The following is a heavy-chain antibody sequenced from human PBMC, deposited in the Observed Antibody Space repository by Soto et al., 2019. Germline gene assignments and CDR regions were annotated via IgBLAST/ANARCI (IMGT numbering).Heavy chain of an antibody. CDR2: IYPGDSDT. V-gene: IGHV5-51*01. CDR1: EDRCIDFG. J-gene: IGHJ6*02. D-gene: IGHD3-3*01. Sequence: KVPRNGSEDRCIDFGGGSMIKIPAKGLEWMGIIYPGDSDTRYSPSFKGQVTISADKSISTAYLQWSSLKASDTAMYYCARLKKRYYDFWSGCHRTYYSYGMGIRAQPTMGTVAS. CDR3: ARLKKRYYDFWSGCHRTYYSYGMGI.